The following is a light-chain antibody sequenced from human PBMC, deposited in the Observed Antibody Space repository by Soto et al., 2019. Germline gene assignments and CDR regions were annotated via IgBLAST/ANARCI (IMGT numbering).Light chain of an antibody. CDR2: GAS. Sequence: EIVMTQSPATLSVSPGERATLSCRASQSVSSNLAWYQQKPGQAPRLLIYGASTRATGIPARFSGSGSGTAFTLTISRLQSEDFAVSYCQQYNNWPPITFGQGTKLEIK. CDR3: QQYNNWPPIT. CDR1: QSVSSN. V-gene: IGKV3-15*01. J-gene: IGKJ2*01.